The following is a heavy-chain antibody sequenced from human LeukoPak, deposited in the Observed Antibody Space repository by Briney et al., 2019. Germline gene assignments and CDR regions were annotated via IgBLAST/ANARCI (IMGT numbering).Heavy chain of an antibody. D-gene: IGHD3-9*01. V-gene: IGHV2-5*02. CDR1: GFSFSTSGVG. CDR3: ARSPYYDILTGSRGTFDY. Sequence: SGPTLVKPTQTLTLPCTFSGFSFSTSGVGVGWIRQPPGKALEWLAVIYWDEDKRYRPSLKSRLTITKDTSKNQVVLTMTNMDPVDTATYYCARSPYYDILTGSRGTFDYWGRGILVTVSS. J-gene: IGHJ4*02. CDR2: IYWDEDK.